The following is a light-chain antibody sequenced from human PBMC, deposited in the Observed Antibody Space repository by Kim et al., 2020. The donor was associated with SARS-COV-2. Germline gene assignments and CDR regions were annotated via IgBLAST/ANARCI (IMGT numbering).Light chain of an antibody. CDR2: DVN. Sequence: GHSVTISGTRTSGDVGGFNYVSWYQQYPGKAPKLIIFDVNKRPSGVSSRFSGSKSGNTASLTISGLQPEDEADYYCCSYTSDSTFVLGTGTKVTVL. CDR1: SGDVGGFNY. J-gene: IGLJ1*01. V-gene: IGLV2-14*03. CDR3: CSYTSDSTFV.